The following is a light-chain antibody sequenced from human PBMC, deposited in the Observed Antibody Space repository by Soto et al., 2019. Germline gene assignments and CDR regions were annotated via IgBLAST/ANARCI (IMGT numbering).Light chain of an antibody. J-gene: IGLJ2*01. CDR3: CSYASSSTV. Sequence: QSALTQPASVSGSPGQSITISCTGTSSDVGSYNLVSWYQQHPGKAPKLMIYEGSKRPSGVSNRFSGSKSGNTASLTISGLQAKDEADYYCCSYASSSTVFGGGTKLTVL. CDR1: SSDVGSYNL. V-gene: IGLV2-23*01. CDR2: EGS.